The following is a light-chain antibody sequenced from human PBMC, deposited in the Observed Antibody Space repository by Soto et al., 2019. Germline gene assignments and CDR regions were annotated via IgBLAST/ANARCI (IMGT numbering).Light chain of an antibody. CDR2: AAS. J-gene: IGKJ4*01. CDR1: QSISSN. Sequence: DIQMTQSPSSLSASVGDRVTITCRASQSISSNLNWYQQKPGKAPKLLIYAASSLQSGVPSRFSGGGSGTDFALTISSLQPEDFATYSGQQSYSNPLTFGGGTKVDIK. CDR3: QQSYSNPLT. V-gene: IGKV1-39*01.